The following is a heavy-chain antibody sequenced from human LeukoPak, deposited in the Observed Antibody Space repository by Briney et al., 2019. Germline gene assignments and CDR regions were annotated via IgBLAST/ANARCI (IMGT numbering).Heavy chain of an antibody. J-gene: IGHJ5*02. V-gene: IGHV3-23*01. D-gene: IGHD2-2*01. CDR2: ISGGGGST. Sequence: ETLSLTCSVSGGSISSTNYYWGWIRQPPGKGLEWVSGISGGGGSTYYADSVKGRFTISKDNSKNTLYLQMNSLRAEDTAVYYCAKSGCSSTSCYGLFSGWFDPWGQGTLVTVSS. CDR1: GGSISSTNYY. CDR3: AKSGCSSTSCYGLFSGWFDP.